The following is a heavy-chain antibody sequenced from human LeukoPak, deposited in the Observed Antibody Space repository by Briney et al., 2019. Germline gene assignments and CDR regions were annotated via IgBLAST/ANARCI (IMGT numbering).Heavy chain of an antibody. Sequence: PGGSLRLSCAASGFTFSSYAMSWVRQSPGKGLEWIGQVHHSGSTNYSPSLKSRVIISIDKSKNQFSLNLNSVTAADTALYYCARESDYSHPNYFDPWGQGTLVTVSS. CDR2: VHHSGST. CDR1: GFTFSSYAM. J-gene: IGHJ5*02. D-gene: IGHD4-11*01. CDR3: ARESDYSHPNYFDP. V-gene: IGHV4-4*02.